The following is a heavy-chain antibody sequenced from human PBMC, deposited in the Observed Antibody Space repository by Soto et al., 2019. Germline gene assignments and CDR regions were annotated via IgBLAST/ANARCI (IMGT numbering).Heavy chain of an antibody. J-gene: IGHJ5*02. V-gene: IGHV4-39*07. CDR2: IYYSGST. D-gene: IGHD6-19*01. CDR3: ARDGLPQHSRGWWGNWFDP. CDR1: GGSISSSSYY. Sequence: SEALCLTCTVSGGSISSSSYYWVLIRQPPGKGLEWIGSIYYSGSTNYNPSLKSRVTISVDTSKNQFSLKLSSVTATDTAVYYFARDGLPQHSRGWWGNWFDPWGQGTLVTVSS.